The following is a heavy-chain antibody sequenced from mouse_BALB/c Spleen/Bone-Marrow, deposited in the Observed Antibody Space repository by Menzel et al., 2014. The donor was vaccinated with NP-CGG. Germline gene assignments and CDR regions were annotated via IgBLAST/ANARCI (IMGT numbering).Heavy chain of an antibody. J-gene: IGHJ2*01. CDR2: IDSANDNT. Sequence: EVQLQQSGAELVKPGASVKLSCTASGLNIRDTYLHWVKQRPEQGLEWIGRIDSANDNTKYDPKFQGKATITADSSSNTAYLQLSSLTSEGAAVYYCAGHYYGAYWGQGTTLTVSS. D-gene: IGHD1-2*01. CDR1: GLNIRDTY. CDR3: AGHYYGAY. V-gene: IGHV14-3*02.